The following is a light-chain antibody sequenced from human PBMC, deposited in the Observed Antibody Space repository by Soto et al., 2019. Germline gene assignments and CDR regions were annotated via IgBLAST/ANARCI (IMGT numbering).Light chain of an antibody. J-gene: IGLJ1*01. Sequence: QSVLTQPPSVSGAPGQRVTISCTGSSSNIGATYDVQWYQQLPGTAPKLLIYANTNRPSGVPDRFSGSKSGTSASLAITGLQAEDEADYYCQSYDSSLSGYVFGTGTKLTVL. V-gene: IGLV1-40*01. CDR2: ANT. CDR3: QSYDSSLSGYV. CDR1: SSNIGATYD.